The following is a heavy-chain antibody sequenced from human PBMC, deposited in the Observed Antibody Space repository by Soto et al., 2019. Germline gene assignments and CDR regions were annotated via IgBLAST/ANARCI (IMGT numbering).Heavy chain of an antibody. CDR2: IGTAGDT. CDR3: ARDRYSNYVARQLNWYFDL. V-gene: IGHV3-13*01. CDR1: GFTFSSYD. Sequence: GGSLRLSCAASGFTFSSYDMHWVRQATGKGLEWVSAIGTAGDTYYPGSVKGRFTISRENAKNSLYLQMNSLRAEDTAVYYCARDRYSNYVARQLNWYFDLWGRGTLVTVSS. J-gene: IGHJ2*01. D-gene: IGHD4-4*01.